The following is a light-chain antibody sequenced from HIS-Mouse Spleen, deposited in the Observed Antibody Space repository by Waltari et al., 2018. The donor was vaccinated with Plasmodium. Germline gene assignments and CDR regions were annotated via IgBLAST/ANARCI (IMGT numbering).Light chain of an antibody. V-gene: IGLV3-10*01. Sequence: SYELTQPPSVSASPGQTATITCSADALPKTYADWYQQKSGQAPVLVIYEDSKRPSGIPERFSGSSSGTMATLTISGAQVEDEADYYCYSTDSSGNHRVFGGGTKLTVL. CDR3: YSTDSSGNHRV. CDR2: EDS. J-gene: IGLJ3*02. CDR1: ALPKTY.